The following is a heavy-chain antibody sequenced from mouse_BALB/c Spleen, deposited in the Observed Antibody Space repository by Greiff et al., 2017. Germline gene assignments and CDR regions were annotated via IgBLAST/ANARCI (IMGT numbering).Heavy chain of an antibody. CDR3: ARGGAYYRYGFDY. J-gene: IGHJ2*01. Sequence: DVKLVESGGGLVKPGGSLKLSCAASGFTFSSYAMSWVRQTPEKRLEWVASISSGGSTYYPDSVKGRFTISRDNARNILYLQMSSLRSEDTAMYYCARGGAYYRYGFDYWGQGTTLTVSS. V-gene: IGHV5-6-5*01. CDR1: GFTFSSYA. CDR2: ISSGGST. D-gene: IGHD2-14*01.